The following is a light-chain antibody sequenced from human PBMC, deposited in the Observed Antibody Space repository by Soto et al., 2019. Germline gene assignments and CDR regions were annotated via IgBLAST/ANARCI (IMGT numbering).Light chain of an antibody. CDR2: GNS. Sequence: QSVLTQPPSVSGAPGQRVTISCTGSSSNIGAGYDVHWYQQLPGTAPKLLIYGNSNRPSGVPDQFSGSKSGTSASLAITGLQAEDEADYYCQSYDSSLSGPVFGGGTKVTVL. CDR1: SSNIGAGYD. CDR3: QSYDSSLSGPV. V-gene: IGLV1-40*01. J-gene: IGLJ2*01.